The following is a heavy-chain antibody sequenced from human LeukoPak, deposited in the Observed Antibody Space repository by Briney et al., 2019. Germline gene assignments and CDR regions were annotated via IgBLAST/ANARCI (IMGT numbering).Heavy chain of an antibody. CDR2: INAGNGNT. V-gene: IGHV1-3*01. CDR1: GYTFTSYA. Sequence: ASVKVSCKVSGYTFTSYAMHWVRQAPGQRLEWMGWINAGNGNTKYSQKFQGRVTITRDTSASTAYMELSSLRSEDTAVYYCAREFRSGSSYYYYYGMDVWGKGTTVTVSS. D-gene: IGHD3-10*01. CDR3: AREFRSGSSYYYYYGMDV. J-gene: IGHJ6*04.